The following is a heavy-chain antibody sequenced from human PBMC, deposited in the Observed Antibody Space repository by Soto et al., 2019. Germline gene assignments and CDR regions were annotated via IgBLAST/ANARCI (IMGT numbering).Heavy chain of an antibody. CDR1: GFTFSSYA. CDR2: ISYDGSNK. Sequence: QVQLVESGGGVVQPGRSLRLSCAASGFTFSSYAMHWVRQAPGKGLEWVAVISYDGSNKYYADSVKGRFTISRDNSKNTLYLQMNSLRAEDTAVYYCARKGHGSCWFPSCGMDVWGQGTTVTVSS. D-gene: IGHD2-15*01. J-gene: IGHJ6*02. V-gene: IGHV3-30-3*01. CDR3: ARKGHGSCWFPSCGMDV.